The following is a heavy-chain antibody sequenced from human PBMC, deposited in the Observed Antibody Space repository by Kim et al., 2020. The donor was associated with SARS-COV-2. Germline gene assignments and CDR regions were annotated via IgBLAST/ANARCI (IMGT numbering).Heavy chain of an antibody. CDR3: ARRRSESWAYAMPYYFDY. CDR2: ISSSSSYI. J-gene: IGHJ4*02. V-gene: IGHV3-21*01. D-gene: IGHD2-2*01. Sequence: GGSLRLSCAASGFTFSSYSMNWVRQAPGKGLEWVSSISSSSSYIYYADSVKGRFTISRDNAKNSLYLQMNSLRSEDTAVYYCARRRSESWAYAMPYYFDYCGQGTLVTVSS. CDR1: GFTFSSYS.